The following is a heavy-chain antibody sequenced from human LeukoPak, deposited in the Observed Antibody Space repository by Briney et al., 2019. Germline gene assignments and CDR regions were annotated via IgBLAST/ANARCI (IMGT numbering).Heavy chain of an antibody. CDR1: GGSISSGDYY. CDR2: IYYSGST. D-gene: IGHD2-2*01. Sequence: SQTLSLTCTVSGGSISSGDYYWSWIRQPPGKGLEWIGYIYYSGSTYYNPSLKSRVTISVDTSKNQFSLKLSSVTAADTAVYYCARARGYCSSTSCYYYYYYMDVWGKGTTVTVSS. V-gene: IGHV4-30-4*08. J-gene: IGHJ6*03. CDR3: ARARGYCSSTSCYYYYYYMDV.